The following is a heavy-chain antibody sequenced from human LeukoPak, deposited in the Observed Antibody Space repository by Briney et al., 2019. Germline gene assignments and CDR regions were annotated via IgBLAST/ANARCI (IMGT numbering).Heavy chain of an antibody. D-gene: IGHD6-6*01. V-gene: IGHV3-48*04. CDR3: ARDPAARSRNYYYYYYMDV. J-gene: IGHJ6*03. CDR1: GFTFSSYS. CDR2: ISSSGSTI. Sequence: GGSLRLSCAASGFTFSSYSMNWVRQAPGKGLEWVSYISSSGSTIYYADSVKGRFTISRDNAKNSLYLQMNSLRAEDTAVYYCARDPAARSRNYYYYYYMDVWGKGTTVTVSS.